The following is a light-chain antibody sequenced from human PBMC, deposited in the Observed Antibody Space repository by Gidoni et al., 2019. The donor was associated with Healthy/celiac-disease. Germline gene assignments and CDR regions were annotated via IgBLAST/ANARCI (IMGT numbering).Light chain of an antibody. J-gene: IGLJ3*02. CDR3: AAWDDSLNGV. CDR2: SNN. V-gene: IGLV1-44*01. Sequence: QSVLTQPPSASGTPGQRVTIPCSGSSSNLGSNTVNWYQQLPGTAPKLLIYSNNQRPSGVPDRFSGSKSGTSASLAISGLQSEDEADYYCAAWDDSLNGVFGGGTKLTGL. CDR1: SSNLGSNT.